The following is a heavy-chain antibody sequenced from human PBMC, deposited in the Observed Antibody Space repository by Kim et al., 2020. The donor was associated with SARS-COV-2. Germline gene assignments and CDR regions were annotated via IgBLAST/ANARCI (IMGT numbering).Heavy chain of an antibody. J-gene: IGHJ4*02. D-gene: IGHD6-19*01. CDR3: ARDRQRAGTGVDY. V-gene: IGHV6-1*01. Sequence: YALSVQGRITINPDTSTTQFSLQLNSVTPEDTAVYYCARDRQRAGTGVDYWGQGTLVTVSS.